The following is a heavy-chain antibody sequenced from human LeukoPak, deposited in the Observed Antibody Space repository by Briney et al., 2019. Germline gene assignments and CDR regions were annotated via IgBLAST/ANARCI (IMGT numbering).Heavy chain of an antibody. J-gene: IGHJ4*02. V-gene: IGHV3-53*01. Sequence: GGSLRLSCAASGFTVSSNYMSWVRQAPGRGLEWVSILYSAGATYYTDSVRGRFTISRDSSKNTMCLQMNSLRAGEPTVYYCASGGTRARKFYSDPFHYWGQGTLVTVSS. D-gene: IGHD2-15*01. CDR3: ASGGTRARKFYSDPFHY. CDR2: LYSAGAT. CDR1: GFTVSSNY.